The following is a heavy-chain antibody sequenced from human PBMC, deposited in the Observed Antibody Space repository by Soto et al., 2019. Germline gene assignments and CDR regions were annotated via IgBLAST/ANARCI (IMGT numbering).Heavy chain of an antibody. CDR3: ARQYTYGRV. CDR1: GFTFSTFW. Sequence: EVQLVESGGGLVQPGGSLRLSCAASGFTFSTFWMSWVRQAPGKGLEWVATIDPDGRQKHYVDSVMGRFTISRDNANNSVYLHMNSLRADDTAVFFCARQYTYGRVWGQGTLVTVSS. J-gene: IGHJ4*02. D-gene: IGHD1-1*01. V-gene: IGHV3-7*01. CDR2: IDPDGRQK.